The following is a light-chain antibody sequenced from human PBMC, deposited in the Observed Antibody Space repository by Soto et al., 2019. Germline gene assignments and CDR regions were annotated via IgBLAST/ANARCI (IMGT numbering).Light chain of an antibody. CDR3: QQYYSPRT. J-gene: IGKJ1*01. V-gene: IGKV4-1*01. Sequence: DIVLTQSPDSLAVSLGERATINCKSSQSVLYSSNNKNYLAWYQQKPGQPPKLLIYWASTRESGVPDRFSASGSGTDFTLTISGLQAEDVAVYYCQQYYSPRTFGQGTKVEIK. CDR2: WAS. CDR1: QSVLYSSNNKNY.